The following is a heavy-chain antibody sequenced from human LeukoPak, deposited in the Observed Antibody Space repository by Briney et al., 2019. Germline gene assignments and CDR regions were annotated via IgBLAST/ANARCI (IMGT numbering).Heavy chain of an antibody. V-gene: IGHV4-38-2*02. CDR1: CYSISSGYY. CDR2: IYHSGST. J-gene: IGHJ6*03. Sequence: SETLSLTCTVSCYSISSGYYWGWIRQPPGKALEWIGSIYHSGSTYYNPSLKSRVTISVDTSKNQFSLKLSSVTAADTAVYYCARDGQRVYYYMDVWGKGTTVTVSS. CDR3: ARDGQRVYYYMDV.